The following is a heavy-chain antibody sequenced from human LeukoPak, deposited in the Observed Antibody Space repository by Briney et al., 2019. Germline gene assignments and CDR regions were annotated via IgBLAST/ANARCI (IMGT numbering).Heavy chain of an antibody. D-gene: IGHD1-1*01. Sequence: SETLSLTCTVPGGSISSHYWSWIRQPPGKGLEWIGYIYYSGSTNYNPSLKSRVTISVDTSKNQFSLKLSSVTAADTAVYYCARGGTGDMDVWGKGTTVTVSS. CDR3: ARGGTGDMDV. CDR2: IYYSGST. V-gene: IGHV4-59*11. J-gene: IGHJ6*03. CDR1: GGSISSHY.